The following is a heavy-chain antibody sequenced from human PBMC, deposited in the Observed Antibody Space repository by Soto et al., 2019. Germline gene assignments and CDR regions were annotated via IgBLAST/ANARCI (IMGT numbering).Heavy chain of an antibody. Sequence: GSLILACTASGFTFSSYSMNWVRQAPGKGLEWVSSISSSSSYIYYADSVKGRFTISRDNAKNSLYLQMNSLRAEDTAVYYCARDYDFWSGLGDPWGQGTLVTVSS. CDR3: ARDYDFWSGLGDP. J-gene: IGHJ5*02. CDR2: ISSSSSYI. V-gene: IGHV3-21*01. CDR1: GFTFSSYS. D-gene: IGHD3-3*01.